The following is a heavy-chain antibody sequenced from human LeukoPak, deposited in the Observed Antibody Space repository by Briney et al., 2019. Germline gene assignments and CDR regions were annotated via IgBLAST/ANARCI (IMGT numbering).Heavy chain of an antibody. V-gene: IGHV3-13*01. D-gene: IGHD5-12*01. CDR3: ARSGYPRVQYGMDV. J-gene: IGHJ6*02. Sequence: GGSLRLSCAASGFTFSSYDMHWVRQATGKGLEWVSAIGTAGDTYYPGSVKGRFTISRENAKNSLYLQMNSLRAGDTAVYYCARSGYPRVQYGMDVWGQGTTVTVSS. CDR2: IGTAGDT. CDR1: GFTFSSYD.